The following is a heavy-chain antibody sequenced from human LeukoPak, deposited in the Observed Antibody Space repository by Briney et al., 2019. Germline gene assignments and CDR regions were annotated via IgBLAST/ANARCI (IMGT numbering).Heavy chain of an antibody. CDR1: GVSFSGYY. V-gene: IGHV4-34*01. CDR3: ARADIVVVPAAQRAHWFDR. CDR2: INNSGGT. J-gene: IGHJ5*02. Sequence: AETLSLTCAVYGVSFSGYYWSWIRQPPGKGLEWIGEINNSGGTNYNPSLKSRVTISVDTSKNMFSLKLSSVTAADTAVYYCARADIVVVPAAQRAHWFDRWGQGTLVTVSS. D-gene: IGHD2-2*01.